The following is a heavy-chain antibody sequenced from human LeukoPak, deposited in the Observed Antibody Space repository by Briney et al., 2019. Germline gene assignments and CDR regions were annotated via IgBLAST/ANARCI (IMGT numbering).Heavy chain of an antibody. CDR1: GFTFSSYG. Sequence: GGSLRLSCAASGFTFSSYGMHWVRQAPGKGLEWVAVISYDGSNKYYADSVKGRFTISRDNSKNTLYLQMNSLRAGDTAVYYCAKDIRIAAVGNPLSPYYYYYYGMDIWGQGTTVTVSS. J-gene: IGHJ6*02. D-gene: IGHD6-13*01. CDR3: AKDIRIAAVGNPLSPYYYYYYGMDI. V-gene: IGHV3-30*18. CDR2: ISYDGSNK.